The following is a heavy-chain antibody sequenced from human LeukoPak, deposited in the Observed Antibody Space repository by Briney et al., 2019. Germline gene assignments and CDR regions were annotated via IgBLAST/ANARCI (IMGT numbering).Heavy chain of an antibody. V-gene: IGHV2-70*11. CDR2: LDWDDDK. CDR3: ARAKIAAAGGNYYYYYMDV. J-gene: IGHJ6*03. D-gene: IGHD6-13*01. CDR1: GFSLSTSGMC. Sequence: SGPTLVNPTQTLTLTCTFSGFSLSTSGMCVSWIRQPPGKALEWLARLDWDDDKYYSTSLKTRLTISKDTSKNQVVLTMTNMDPVDTATYYCARAKIAAAGGNYYYYYMDVWGKGTTVTVSS.